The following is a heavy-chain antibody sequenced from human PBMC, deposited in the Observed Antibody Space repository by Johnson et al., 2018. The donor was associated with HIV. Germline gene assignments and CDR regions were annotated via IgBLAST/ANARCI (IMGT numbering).Heavy chain of an antibody. CDR3: AKEGGRITMIVVEPDAFDI. D-gene: IGHD3-22*01. CDR1: GFTFSSYA. J-gene: IGHJ3*02. V-gene: IGHV3-23*04. CDR2: ITGITI. Sequence: LLVESGGGLVQPGGSLRLSCAASGFTFSSYAMSWVRQAPGKGLEWVSAITGITISYADPVKCRFTISSDNPKNTLYLQMNSLRAEDTAVYYWAKEGGRITMIVVEPDAFDIWGQGTMVTVSS.